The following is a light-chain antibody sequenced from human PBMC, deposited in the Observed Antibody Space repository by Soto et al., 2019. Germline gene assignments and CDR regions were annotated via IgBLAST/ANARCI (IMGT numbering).Light chain of an antibody. V-gene: IGLV3-25*03. Sequence: SYELTQPPSVSVSPGQTARITCSGAALPKQYAYWYQQKPGQAPVQVIYKDSERPSGIPERFSGSSSGTTVTLTISGVQAEDEADYYCQSADSSGTYQVVFGGGTKLTVL. CDR2: KDS. CDR1: ALPKQY. CDR3: QSADSSGTYQVV. J-gene: IGLJ2*01.